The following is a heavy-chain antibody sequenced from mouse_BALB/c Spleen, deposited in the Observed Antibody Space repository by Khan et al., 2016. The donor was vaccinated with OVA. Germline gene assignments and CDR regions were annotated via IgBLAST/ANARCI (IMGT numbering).Heavy chain of an antibody. CDR1: GFTFSNFG. J-gene: IGHJ1*01. D-gene: IGHD3-1*01. CDR3: ARSGGNFHWYFDV. Sequence: EVELVESGGGLVQPGGSRKLSCAASGFTFSNFGMHWVRPAPKKGLEWVAYLSSGSSTIYYVDTVKGRFTISRDIPKNILFLQMTSLRSEDTAMYYCARSGGNFHWYFDVWGAGTSVTVSS. V-gene: IGHV5-17*02. CDR2: LSSGSSTI.